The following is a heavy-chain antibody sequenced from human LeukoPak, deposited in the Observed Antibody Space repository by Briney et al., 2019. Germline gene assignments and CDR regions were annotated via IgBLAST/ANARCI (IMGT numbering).Heavy chain of an antibody. CDR1: GFTFSSYG. Sequence: GGSLRLSCAASGFTFSSYGMHWVRQAPGKGLEWVAVIWYDGSNKYYADSVKGRFTTSRDNSKNTLYLQMNSLRAEDTAVYYCARAKWFGDRRGYYYMDVWGKGTTVTVSS. CDR2: IWYDGSNK. J-gene: IGHJ6*03. D-gene: IGHD3-10*01. CDR3: ARAKWFGDRRGYYYMDV. V-gene: IGHV3-33*01.